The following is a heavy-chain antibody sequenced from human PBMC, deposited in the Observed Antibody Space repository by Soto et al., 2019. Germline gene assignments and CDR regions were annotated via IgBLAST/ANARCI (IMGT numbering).Heavy chain of an antibody. D-gene: IGHD2-2*01. CDR2: INPNSGGT. Sequence: ASVKVSCKASGYTFTGYYMHWVRQAPGQGLEWMGWINPNSGGTNYAQKFQGWVTMTRDTSISTAYMELSRLRSDDTAVYYCASSPYCSSTSCPTEHYYYYGMDVWGQGTTVTVCS. CDR1: GYTFTGYY. CDR3: ASSPYCSSTSCPTEHYYYYGMDV. V-gene: IGHV1-2*04. J-gene: IGHJ6*02.